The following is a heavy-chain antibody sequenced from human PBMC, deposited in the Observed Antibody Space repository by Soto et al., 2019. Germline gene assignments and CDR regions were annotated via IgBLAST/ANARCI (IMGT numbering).Heavy chain of an antibody. Sequence: QERLVQSAAELRRPGASVKISCRASGYNFPSFNVNWVRQASGQGPEWLGWMNPTNGYAAFARDFQGRVTMSRDVSTDTAYLELGGLSSGDTAIYYWARAVGIAVTGLVLWGPGTVVTVS. V-gene: IGHV1-8*01. CDR2: MNPTNGYA. J-gene: IGHJ4*02. CDR3: ARAVGIAVTGLVL. D-gene: IGHD6-19*01. CDR1: GYNFPSFN.